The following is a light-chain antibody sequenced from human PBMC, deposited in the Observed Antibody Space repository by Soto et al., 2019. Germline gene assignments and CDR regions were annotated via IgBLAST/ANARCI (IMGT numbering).Light chain of an antibody. CDR2: QPS. J-gene: IGKJ1*01. CDR3: QQYGSSLTWT. Sequence: EIVLTQSPATLSSFPGDRVTLSCRASQYIHTRLAWYQHRPGQAPRLLIYQPSIRAAGIPARFSASGSGTDFTLTISDVQPEDFAVYYCQQYGSSLTWTFGQGTKVDI. CDR1: QYIHTR. V-gene: IGKV3D-11*03.